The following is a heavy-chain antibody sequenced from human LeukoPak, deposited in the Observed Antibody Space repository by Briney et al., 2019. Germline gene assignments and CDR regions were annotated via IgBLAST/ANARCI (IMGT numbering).Heavy chain of an antibody. V-gene: IGHV3-21*06. CDR2: VSGTSEYI. CDR1: GFTFSSYS. D-gene: IGHD6-19*01. CDR3: ARWYSSGWYSDY. J-gene: IGHJ4*02. Sequence: GGSLRLSCAASGFTFSSYSMNWVRQAPGKGLEWVSSVSGTSEYIYYADSVRGRFTISRDNAKNTVYLQMNSLRAEDTAVYYCARWYSSGWYSDYWGQGTLVTVSS.